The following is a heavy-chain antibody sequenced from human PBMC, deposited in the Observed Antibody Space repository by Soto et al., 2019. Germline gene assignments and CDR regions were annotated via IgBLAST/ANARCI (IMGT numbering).Heavy chain of an antibody. CDR1: GFTFSSYP. CDR2: ISYDGGNQ. Sequence: GGSLRLSCEASGFTFSSYPMHWVRQAPGKGLEWVTVISYDGGNQYYADSVKGRFTISRDNSKDTLYLQMHSLRSDDTAVYFCARGPVTQTSFIDHWGQGTLATV. J-gene: IGHJ4*02. CDR3: ARGPVTQTSFIDH. V-gene: IGHV3-30-3*01. D-gene: IGHD4-4*01.